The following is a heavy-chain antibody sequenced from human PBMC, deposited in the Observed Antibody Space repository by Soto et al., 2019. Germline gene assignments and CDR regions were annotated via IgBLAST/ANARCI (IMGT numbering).Heavy chain of an antibody. V-gene: IGHV3-21*01. CDR2: ISSSSSYI. CDR3: ARDRSCSGGSCYSPNWFDP. J-gene: IGHJ5*02. CDR1: GFTFSSYS. D-gene: IGHD2-15*01. Sequence: EVQLVESGGGLVKPGGSLRLSCAASGFTFSSYSMNWVRQAPGKGLEWVSSISSSSSYIYYADSVKGRFTISRDNAKNSLYLQMHSLRAEDTAVYYCARDRSCSGGSCYSPNWFDPWGQGTLVTVSS.